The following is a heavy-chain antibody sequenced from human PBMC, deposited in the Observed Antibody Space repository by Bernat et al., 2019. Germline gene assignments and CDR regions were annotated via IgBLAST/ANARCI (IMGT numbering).Heavy chain of an antibody. Sequence: QVQLQQWGAGLLKPSETLSLTCAVYGGSFSGYYWSWIRQPPGKGLEWIGEINHSGSTNYNPSLKSRVTISVDTSKNQFSLKLSSVTAADTAVYYCARGKVAARPGQWGYWGHGTLVTVSS. CDR3: ARGKVAARPGQWGY. CDR2: INHSGST. D-gene: IGHD6-6*01. V-gene: IGHV4-34*01. CDR1: GGSFSGYY. J-gene: IGHJ4*01.